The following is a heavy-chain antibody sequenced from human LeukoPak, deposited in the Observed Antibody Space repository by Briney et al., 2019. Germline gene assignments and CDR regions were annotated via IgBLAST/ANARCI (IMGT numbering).Heavy chain of an antibody. J-gene: IGHJ4*02. CDR3: ARGAVSYDFWSGYYNISGFDY. CDR1: GGSISSGGYY. D-gene: IGHD3-3*01. CDR2: IYYSGST. Sequence: SETLSLTCTVSGGSISSGGYYWSWIRQHPGKGLEWIGYIYYSGSTCYNPSLKSRVTISVDTSKNQFSLKLSSVTAADTAVYYCARGAVSYDFWSGYYNISGFDYWGQGTLVTVSS. V-gene: IGHV4-31*03.